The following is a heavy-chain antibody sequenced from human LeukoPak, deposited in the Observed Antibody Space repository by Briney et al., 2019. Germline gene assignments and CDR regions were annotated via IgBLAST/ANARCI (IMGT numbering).Heavy chain of an antibody. CDR3: AAFDFSVAAADY. Sequence: GGSLRLSCAASGFTFSSYAMPWVRQAPGKGLEWVAVISYDGSNKYYADSVKGRFTISRDNSKNTLYLQMNSLRAEDTAVYYCAAFDFSVAAADYWGQGTLVTVSS. CDR1: GFTFSSYA. D-gene: IGHD6-13*01. V-gene: IGHV3-30-3*01. J-gene: IGHJ4*02. CDR2: ISYDGSNK.